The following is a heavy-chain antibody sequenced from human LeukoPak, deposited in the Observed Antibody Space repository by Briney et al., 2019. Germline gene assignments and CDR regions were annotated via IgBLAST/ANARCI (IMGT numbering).Heavy chain of an antibody. Sequence: GGSLRLSCAASGFTFNNYWMHWVRQAPGKGLVWVSRINGVGTTISYADSVKGRFTISRDNAKNTLYLQMNSLRAEDTAVYYCAKEAAGADFDYWGQGTLVTVSP. J-gene: IGHJ4*02. V-gene: IGHV3-74*01. CDR2: INGVGTTI. CDR1: GFTFNNYW. CDR3: AKEAAGADFDY. D-gene: IGHD6-13*01.